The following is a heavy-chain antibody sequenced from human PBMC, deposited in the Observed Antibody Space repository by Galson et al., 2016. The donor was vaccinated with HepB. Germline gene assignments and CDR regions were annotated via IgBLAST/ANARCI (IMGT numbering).Heavy chain of an antibody. CDR1: GLRVSSDY. CDR2: ISSGGYT. Sequence: SLRLSCAASGLRVSSDYMSWVRQALGKGLEWVAVISSGGYTYYAHSVKGRLTISRDNSKNTLYLQMNRLRAEDTAVYYCARATRYFDWRYQYGMDVWGKGTTVTVSS. D-gene: IGHD3-9*01. V-gene: IGHV3-53*01. J-gene: IGHJ6*04. CDR3: ARATRYFDWRYQYGMDV.